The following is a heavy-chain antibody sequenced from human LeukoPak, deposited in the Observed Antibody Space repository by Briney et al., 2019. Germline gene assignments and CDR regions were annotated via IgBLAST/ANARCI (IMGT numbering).Heavy chain of an antibody. J-gene: IGHJ4*02. D-gene: IGHD3-22*01. CDR1: GYSISSGYY. CDR3: ARYTANTAGYSFDF. Sequence: SETLSLTCTVSGYSISSGYYWSWIRQPPGKGLEWIATIHHSGVTYYNPSLKSRVTMSVDTSKNQFSLKLGSVTAASTAVYYCARYTANTAGYSFDFWGQGALVTVSS. CDR2: IHHSGVT. V-gene: IGHV4-38-2*02.